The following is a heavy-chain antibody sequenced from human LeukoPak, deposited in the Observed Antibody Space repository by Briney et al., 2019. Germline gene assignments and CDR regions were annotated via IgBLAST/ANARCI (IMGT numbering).Heavy chain of an antibody. J-gene: IGHJ4*02. Sequence: PGGSLRLSCAASGFTSSSYWMHWVRQAPGKGLVWVSRINTDGSTPNYAESVKGRFTISRDNAKNTLYLQLNSLRVEDTAVYYCARGRVGATSYFDYWGQGTLVTVSS. CDR2: INTDGSTP. D-gene: IGHD1-26*01. V-gene: IGHV3-74*01. CDR1: GFTSSSYW. CDR3: ARGRVGATSYFDY.